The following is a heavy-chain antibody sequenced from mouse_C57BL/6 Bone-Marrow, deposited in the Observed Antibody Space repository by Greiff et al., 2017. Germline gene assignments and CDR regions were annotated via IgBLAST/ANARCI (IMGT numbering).Heavy chain of an antibody. V-gene: IGHV1-81*01. D-gene: IGHD1-2*01. CDR2: IYTRSGNT. Sequence: VQLQQSGAELARPGASVKLSCKASGYTFTSYGISWVKQRTGQGLEWIGEIYTRSGNTYYNEKFKGKATLTADKSSSTAYMVLRSLTSEDSAVYFCARRGLLRPRDYWGQGTSVTVSS. CDR3: ARRGLLRPRDY. CDR1: GYTFTSYG. J-gene: IGHJ4*01.